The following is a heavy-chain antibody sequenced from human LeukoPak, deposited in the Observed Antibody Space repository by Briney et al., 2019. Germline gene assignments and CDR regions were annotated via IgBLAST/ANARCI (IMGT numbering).Heavy chain of an antibody. CDR3: ARVSGDGYNSFDY. J-gene: IGHJ4*02. Sequence: WGSLRLSCAASGFTFSTYFMSWVRQAPGKGLEWVSYISSSSSPIYYADSVKGRFTISRDNAKNSLYLQMNSLRAEDTAVYYCARVSGDGYNSFDYWGQGTLVTVSS. D-gene: IGHD5-24*01. CDR2: ISSSSSPI. CDR1: GFTFSTYF. V-gene: IGHV3-48*01.